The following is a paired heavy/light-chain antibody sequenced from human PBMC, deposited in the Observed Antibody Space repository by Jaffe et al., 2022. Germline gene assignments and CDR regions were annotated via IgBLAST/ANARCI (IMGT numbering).Light chain of an antibody. CDR3: CSYAGSSTSLV. CDR2: EVS. CDR1: SSDVGSYNL. J-gene: IGLJ2*01. Sequence: QSALTQPASVSGSPGQSITISCTGTSSDVGSYNLVSWYQQHPGKAPKLMIYEVSKRPSGVSNRFSGSKSGNTASLTISGLQAEDEADYYCCSYAGSSTSLVFGGGTKLTVL. V-gene: IGLV2-23*02.
Heavy chain of an antibody. J-gene: IGHJ6*03. CDR1: GGSISSSNW. V-gene: IGHV4-4*02. CDR2: IYHSGST. CDR3: ARDAKSLYDFWSGYYGNYYYYYMDV. D-gene: IGHD3-3*01. Sequence: QVQLQESGPGLVKPSGTLSLTCAVSGGSISSSNWWSWVRQPPGKGLEWIGEIYHSGSTNYNPSLKSRVTISVDKSKNQFSLKLSSVTAADTAVYYCARDAKSLYDFWSGYYGNYYYYYMDVWGKGTTVTVSS.